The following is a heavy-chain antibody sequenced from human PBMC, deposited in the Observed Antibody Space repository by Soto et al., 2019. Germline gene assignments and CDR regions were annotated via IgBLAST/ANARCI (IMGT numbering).Heavy chain of an antibody. CDR3: ARDRGYSYGLHAFDI. CDR2: INTGTDNT. J-gene: IGHJ3*02. CDR1: GYTFTDYA. Sequence: ASVKVSCKASGYTFTDYAIHWVRQAPGQRLEWMGWINTGTDNTKYSQKFQGRVTITRDTSANTAYMELSGLRSEVTAVYYCARDRGYSYGLHAFDIWGQGTMVTVS. D-gene: IGHD5-18*01. V-gene: IGHV1-3*04.